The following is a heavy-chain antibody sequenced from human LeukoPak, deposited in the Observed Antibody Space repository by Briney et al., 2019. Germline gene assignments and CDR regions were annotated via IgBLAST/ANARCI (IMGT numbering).Heavy chain of an antibody. CDR2: VRYDGSSK. V-gene: IGHV3-30*02. D-gene: IGHD6-13*01. J-gene: IGHJ4*02. CDR3: VKERGYRSSWRLEY. CDR1: GFIFSSYG. Sequence: GGSLRLSCAASGFIFSSYGMYWVRQAPGKGPEWLSFVRYDGSSKYYADSVKGRFTISRDNSNNTLYLQMSSLRVEDTAVYYCVKERGYRSSWRLEYWGQGTLVTVSS.